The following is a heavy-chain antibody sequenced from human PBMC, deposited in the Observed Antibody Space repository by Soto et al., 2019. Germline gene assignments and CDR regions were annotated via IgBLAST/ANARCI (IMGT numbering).Heavy chain of an antibody. J-gene: IGHJ4*02. CDR2: IYHSGST. CDR1: GGSISSSNW. V-gene: IGHV4-4*02. D-gene: IGHD2-15*01. Sequence: QVQLQESGPGLVKPSGTLSLTCAVSGGSISSSNWWSWVRQPPGKGLEWIGEIYHSGSTNYNPSLKSRVNISVDKSKNQFSLKLSAVAAADTAVYYCARARVVAWGAGGYFDYWGQGTLVTVSS. CDR3: ARARVVAWGAGGYFDY.